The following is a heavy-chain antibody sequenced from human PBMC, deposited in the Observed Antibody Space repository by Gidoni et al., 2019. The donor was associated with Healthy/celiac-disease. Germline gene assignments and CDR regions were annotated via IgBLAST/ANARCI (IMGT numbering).Heavy chain of an antibody. D-gene: IGHD1-26*01. CDR1: GFTFSGSA. Sequence: EVQLVESGGGLVQPGGSLKLPCAASGFTFSGSAMHWVRQASGKGLEWVGRIRSKANSYATADAASVKGRFTISRDDSKNTAYLQMNSLKTEDTAVYYCTRQQPWELLSPFDYWGQGTLVTVSS. CDR3: TRQQPWELLSPFDY. J-gene: IGHJ4*02. V-gene: IGHV3-73*01. CDR2: IRSKANSYAT.